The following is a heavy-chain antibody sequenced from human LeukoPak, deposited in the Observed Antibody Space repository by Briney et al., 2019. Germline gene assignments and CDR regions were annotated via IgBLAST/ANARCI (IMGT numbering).Heavy chain of an antibody. J-gene: IGHJ5*02. CDR1: GGSISRYQ. D-gene: IGHD6-19*01. CDR3: AXXXFSGSGLLGFDP. Sequence: PSETLSLTCIVSGGSISRYQWTWIRQPPGKGLEWIGYIYYSGSTNYNHSLKSRVTISVDTSKNHFSLKLSSVTAADTAVYYCAXXXFSGSGLLGFDPWGQGTLVTVSS. CDR2: IYYSGST. V-gene: IGHV4-59*01.